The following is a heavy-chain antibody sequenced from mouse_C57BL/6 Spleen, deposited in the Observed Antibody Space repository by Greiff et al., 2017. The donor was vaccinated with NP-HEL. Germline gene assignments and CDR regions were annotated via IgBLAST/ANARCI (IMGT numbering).Heavy chain of an antibody. V-gene: IGHV6-6*01. Sequence: EVQGVESGGGLVQPGGSMKLSCAASGFTFSDAWMDWVRQSPEKGLEWVAEIRNKANNHATYYAESVKGRFTISRDDSKSSVYLQMNSLRAEDTGIYYCTRHHYYGSSYLDYWGQGTTLTVSS. CDR3: TRHHYYGSSYLDY. J-gene: IGHJ2*01. CDR2: IRNKANNHAT. CDR1: GFTFSDAW. D-gene: IGHD1-1*01.